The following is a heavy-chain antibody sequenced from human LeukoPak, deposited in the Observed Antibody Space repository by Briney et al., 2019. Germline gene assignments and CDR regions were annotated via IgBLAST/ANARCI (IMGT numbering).Heavy chain of an antibody. Sequence: GGSLRLSCAASGFTFSSYGMHWVRQAPGKGLEWVAVIWYDGSNKYYADSVKGQFTISRDNSKNTLYLQMNSLRAEDTAVYYCARDPHDYGDYFGWFDPWGQGTLVTVSS. CDR1: GFTFSSYG. V-gene: IGHV3-33*01. CDR2: IWYDGSNK. CDR3: ARDPHDYGDYFGWFDP. D-gene: IGHD4-17*01. J-gene: IGHJ5*02.